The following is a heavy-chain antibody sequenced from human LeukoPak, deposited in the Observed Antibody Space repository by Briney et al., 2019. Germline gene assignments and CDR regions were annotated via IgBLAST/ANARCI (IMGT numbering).Heavy chain of an antibody. J-gene: IGHJ4*02. CDR1: GFTFSSYG. V-gene: IGHV3-33*01. CDR3: ARDPLHSVAGKSRSLDY. Sequence: GGSLRLSCAASGFTFSSYGMHWVRQAPGEGLEWVAVIWYDGSNKYYAGSVKGRFTISRDNSKNTLYLQMNSLRAEDTAVYYCARDPLHSVAGKSRSLDYWGQGTLVTVSS. D-gene: IGHD6-19*01. CDR2: IWYDGSNK.